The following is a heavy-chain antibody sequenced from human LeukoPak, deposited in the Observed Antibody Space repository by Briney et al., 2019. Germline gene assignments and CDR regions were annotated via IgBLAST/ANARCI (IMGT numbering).Heavy chain of an antibody. CDR3: AKGPTIPPHYSAARNYFETKAHFDY. CDR1: GFTFSSYG. Sequence: GGSLRLSCAASGFTFSSYGMHWVRQAPGKGLEWVAYIQYDGSNEQYADSVKGRFSISRDGSKNILYLQMNSLRTEDTALYYCAKGPTIPPHYSAARNYFETKAHFDYWGQGTLVTVSS. V-gene: IGHV3-30*02. CDR2: IQYDGSNE. J-gene: IGHJ4*02. D-gene: IGHD3-10*01.